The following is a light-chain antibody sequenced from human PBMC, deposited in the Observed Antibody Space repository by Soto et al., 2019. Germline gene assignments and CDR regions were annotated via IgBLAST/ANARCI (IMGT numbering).Light chain of an antibody. CDR2: AAS. V-gene: IGKV1-27*01. CDR1: QGIIDY. CDR3: QKYNTAPQT. J-gene: IGKJ1*01. Sequence: DIQMTQSPSSLSASIGDRVTITCRASQGIIDYVAWFQQKPGKAPKLLIYAASTLHSGVPSRFSASGAGTDFTLTINSLQPADVATSYCQKYNTAPQTFGQGTKVEI.